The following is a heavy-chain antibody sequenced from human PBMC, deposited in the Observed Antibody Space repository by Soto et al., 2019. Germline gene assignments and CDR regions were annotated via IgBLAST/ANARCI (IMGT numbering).Heavy chain of an antibody. V-gene: IGHV3-30*18. J-gene: IGHJ6*02. D-gene: IGHD3-3*01. CDR1: GFTFSTYG. CDR3: AKTPYYNFWSGYYNYYYYGMDV. CDR2: ISDDGSNK. Sequence: GGSLRLSCAASGFTFSTYGMHWVRQAPGKGLEWVAVISDDGSNKFYADSVKGRFTVSRDNSKNTLYLQMNSLRAEDTAVYYCAKTPYYNFWSGYYNYYYYGMDVWGQGTTVTVSS.